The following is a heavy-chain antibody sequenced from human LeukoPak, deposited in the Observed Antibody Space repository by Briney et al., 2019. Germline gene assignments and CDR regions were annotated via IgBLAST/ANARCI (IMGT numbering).Heavy chain of an antibody. Sequence: GGSLRLSCAASGFTFNSYGMHWVRQAPGKGLEWVAVISYDGSNKYYADSVKGRFTISRDNSKNTLYLQMNSLRAEDTAVYYCAKDLHLWFGEYGVDYWGQGTLVTVSS. V-gene: IGHV3-30*18. CDR2: ISYDGSNK. D-gene: IGHD3-10*01. CDR1: GFTFNSYG. CDR3: AKDLHLWFGEYGVDY. J-gene: IGHJ4*02.